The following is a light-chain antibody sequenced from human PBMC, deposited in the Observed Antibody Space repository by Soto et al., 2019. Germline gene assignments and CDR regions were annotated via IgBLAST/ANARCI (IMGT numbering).Light chain of an antibody. CDR1: SSDVGNYNL. CDR2: EDN. Sequence: QSVLTQPASVSGSPGQSITIFCTGTSSDVGNYNLVSWYQHHPGEAPQLIVFEDNKRPSGVSNRFSGSKSGNTASLTISGLQAEDEADYYCCSYAGGNTYVFGTGTKLTVL. V-gene: IGLV2-23*01. J-gene: IGLJ1*01. CDR3: CSYAGGNTYV.